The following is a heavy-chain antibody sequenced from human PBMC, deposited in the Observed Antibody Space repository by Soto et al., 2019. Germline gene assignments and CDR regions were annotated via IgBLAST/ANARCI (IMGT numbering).Heavy chain of an antibody. V-gene: IGHV3-21*01. CDR3: ARDIKGIAAHDS. CDR1: GFNFNNYS. J-gene: IGHJ4*02. CDR2: LSRTSTYI. D-gene: IGHD6-13*01. Sequence: EVQLVDSGGGLVKPGGSLRLSCVVSGFNFNNYSMNWVRQAPGKGLEWVSSLSRTSTYIFYADSVKGRFTISRDNAKNSLYLQMNSLRVEDTAVYYCARDIKGIAAHDSWGQGTLVTVSS.